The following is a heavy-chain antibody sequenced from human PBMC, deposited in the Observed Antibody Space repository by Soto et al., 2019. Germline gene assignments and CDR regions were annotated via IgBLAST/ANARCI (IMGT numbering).Heavy chain of an antibody. D-gene: IGHD3-16*01. CDR3: ATVDWPTCVGVQYYYGVDY. CDR1: GFPFSIYA. V-gene: IGHV3-23*01. Sequence: PGGALRLSCAASGFPFSIYAMSWVRQAPGKGLEWVSAISGSGGSTYYADSVKGRFTISRDNSKNTLYLQMKSLRAEDTAVYYCATVDWPTCVGVQYYYGVDYWGHGPPVTVSS. CDR2: ISGSGGST. J-gene: IGHJ6*02.